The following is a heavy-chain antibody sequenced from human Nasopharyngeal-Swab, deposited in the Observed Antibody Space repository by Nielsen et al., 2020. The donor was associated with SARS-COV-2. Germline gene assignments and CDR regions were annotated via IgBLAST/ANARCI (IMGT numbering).Heavy chain of an antibody. CDR2: ISSGSRTI. J-gene: IGHJ4*02. CDR1: GFTFSSYT. V-gene: IGHV3-48*04. D-gene: IGHD4-17*01. CDR3: ARWDFGDYCFDS. Sequence: ETLSLTCAASGFTFSSYTMIWVRQAPGKGLEWVSSISSGSRTIHFADSVKGRFTVSRDNAKNSLYLQMNSLRVEDTAVYYCARWDFGDYCFDSWGQGTLVTVSS.